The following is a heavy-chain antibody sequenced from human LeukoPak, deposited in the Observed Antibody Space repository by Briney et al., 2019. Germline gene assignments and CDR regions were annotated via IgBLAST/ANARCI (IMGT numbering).Heavy chain of an antibody. CDR3: ARHRLGTLFIAAAGTD. CDR1: GGSISSGSYY. J-gene: IGHJ4*02. D-gene: IGHD6-13*01. Sequence: SETLSLTCTVSGGSISSGSYYWSWIRQPAGKGLEWIGRIYTSGSTNYNPSLKSRVTISVDTYKNQFSLKLSSVTAADTAVYYCARHRLGTLFIAAAGTDWGQGNLVTVSS. CDR2: IYTSGST. V-gene: IGHV4-61*02.